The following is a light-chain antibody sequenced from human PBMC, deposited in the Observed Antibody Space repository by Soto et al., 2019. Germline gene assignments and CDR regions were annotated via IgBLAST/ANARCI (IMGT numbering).Light chain of an antibody. CDR1: QSISSS. J-gene: IGKJ5*01. Sequence: EIVMTQSPATLSESPGERVTLSCRASQSISSSLAWYQQKSGQAPRLLIYGASTRATGIPARFIGSGSGTEFTLTISSLQSEDFAIYYCQQYNNWPPVTFGQGTRLEIK. V-gene: IGKV3-15*01. CDR2: GAS. CDR3: QQYNNWPPVT.